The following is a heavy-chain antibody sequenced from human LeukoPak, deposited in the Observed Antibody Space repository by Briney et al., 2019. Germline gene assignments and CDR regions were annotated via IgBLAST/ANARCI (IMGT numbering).Heavy chain of an antibody. CDR3: ARESTTTGPNWFDP. D-gene: IGHD1-1*01. CDR1: GYTFTGYY. V-gene: IGHV1-2*02. J-gene: IGHJ5*02. Sequence: ASVKVSCKASGYTFTGYYMHWVLQAPGQGLEWMGWINPNSGGTNYAQKFQGRVTMTRDTSISTAYMELSRLRSDDTAVYYCARESTTTGPNWFDPWGQGTLVTVSS. CDR2: INPNSGGT.